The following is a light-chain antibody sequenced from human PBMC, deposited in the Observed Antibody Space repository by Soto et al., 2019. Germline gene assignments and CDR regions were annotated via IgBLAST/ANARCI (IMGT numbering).Light chain of an antibody. CDR2: DAS. CDR3: QQRSRWSIT. CDR1: QSVSHY. Sequence: EIVLTQSPATLSLSPGEGATLSCRASQSVSHYLAWYQQKPGQAPRLLIYDASNRAAGVPARFSGSGSGTDFTLTISSLAPEDFAVYYCQQRSRWSITFGPGTKVDIK. J-gene: IGKJ3*01. V-gene: IGKV3-11*01.